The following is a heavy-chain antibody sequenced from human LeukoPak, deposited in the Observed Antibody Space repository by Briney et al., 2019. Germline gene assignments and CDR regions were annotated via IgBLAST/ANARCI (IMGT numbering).Heavy chain of an antibody. CDR1: GGSISSSNW. D-gene: IGHD5-24*01. J-gene: IGHJ4*02. CDR2: IYHSGST. Sequence: SETLSLTCAVSGGSISSSNWWSWVRQPPGKGLEWIGEIYHSGSTNYNPSLKSRVTISVDKSKNQFSLKLSSVTAADTAVYYCARDRLEMATIGTFDYWGQGTLVTVSS. V-gene: IGHV4-4*02. CDR3: ARDRLEMATIGTFDY.